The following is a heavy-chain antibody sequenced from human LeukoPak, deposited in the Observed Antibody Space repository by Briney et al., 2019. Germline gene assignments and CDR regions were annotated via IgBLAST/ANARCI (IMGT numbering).Heavy chain of an antibody. Sequence: GGSLRLSCAASGFTFSNYAMSWVRQAPGKGLEWVSAITGSGGTTYYVDSVKGRFTISRDNSENTLYLQMNSLRAEDTAVYYCAKKWFGELLPNFDYWGQGTLVTVSS. J-gene: IGHJ4*02. V-gene: IGHV3-23*01. CDR3: AKKWFGELLPNFDY. CDR1: GFTFSNYA. CDR2: ITGSGGTT. D-gene: IGHD3-10*01.